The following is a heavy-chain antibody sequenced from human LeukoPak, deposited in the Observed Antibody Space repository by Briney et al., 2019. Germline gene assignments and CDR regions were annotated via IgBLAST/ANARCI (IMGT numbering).Heavy chain of an antibody. CDR2: IKQDGSEK. Sequence: PGGSLRLSCTASEFTFSSYWMSWVRQAPGKGLEWVANIKQDGSEKDYVDSVKGRFTISRDNAKNSLYLQMNNLRAEDTAVYYCARYSGGDCYGMDVWGQGTTVTVSS. V-gene: IGHV3-7*01. CDR1: EFTFSSYW. CDR3: ARYSGGDCYGMDV. D-gene: IGHD2-21*01. J-gene: IGHJ6*02.